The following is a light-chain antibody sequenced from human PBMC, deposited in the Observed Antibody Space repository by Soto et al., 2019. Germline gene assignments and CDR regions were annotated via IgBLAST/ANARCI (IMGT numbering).Light chain of an antibody. V-gene: IGKV1-39*01. Sequence: DILVTQSPDSLSFSLVEKVTITFRASQSIRSYLNWVQQKPGKAPKLLIYDASSLQTGVPSRFSGSGSGTDFSLTISRLQPEDFAPYYFQQSYSTTPSTFGQGTKVDI. CDR2: DAS. J-gene: IGKJ1*01. CDR3: QQSYSTTPST. CDR1: QSIRSY.